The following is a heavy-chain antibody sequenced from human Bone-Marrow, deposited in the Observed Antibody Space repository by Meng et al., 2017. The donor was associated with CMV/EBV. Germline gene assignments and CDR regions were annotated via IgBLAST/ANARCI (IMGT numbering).Heavy chain of an antibody. D-gene: IGHD3-10*01. J-gene: IGHJ3*01. CDR1: GGTFSSYA. CDR2: IIPIFGTA. CDR3: AGRGPYGRALDV. V-gene: IGHV1-69*05. Sequence: SVKVSCKASGGTFSSYATSWVRQAPGQGLEWMGGIIPIFGTANYAQKFQGRVTITTDESTSTAYMELSSLGSEDTAVYFCAGRGPYGRALDVWGQGTLVTVSS.